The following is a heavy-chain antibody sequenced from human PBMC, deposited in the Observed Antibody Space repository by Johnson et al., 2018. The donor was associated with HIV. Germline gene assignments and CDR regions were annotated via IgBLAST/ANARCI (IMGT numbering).Heavy chain of an antibody. D-gene: IGHD6-19*01. CDR2: INSDGSST. V-gene: IGHV3-74*01. Sequence: VQLVESGGGVVQPGGSLRLSCAASGFTFSSYWMHWVRQAPGKGLVWVSRINSDGSSTSYADSVKGRITISRDNAKNTLYLQMNSLRAEDTAVYYCAREPGYSSGPDAFDLWGQGTMVTVSS. CDR1: GFTFSSYW. J-gene: IGHJ3*01. CDR3: AREPGYSSGPDAFDL.